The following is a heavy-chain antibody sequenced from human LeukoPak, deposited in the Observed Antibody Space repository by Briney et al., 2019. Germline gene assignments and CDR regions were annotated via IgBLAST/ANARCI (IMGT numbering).Heavy chain of an antibody. CDR2: IYYSGST. J-gene: IGHJ5*02. V-gene: IGHV4-59*09. CDR3: ARGDDWFDP. Sequence: LEWIGYIYYSGSTNYNPSLKSRVTISVDTSKNQFSLKLSSVTAADTAVYYCARGDDWFDPWGQGTLVTVSS.